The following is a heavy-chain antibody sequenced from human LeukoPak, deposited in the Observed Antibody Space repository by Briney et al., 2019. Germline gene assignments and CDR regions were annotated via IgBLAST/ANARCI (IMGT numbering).Heavy chain of an antibody. J-gene: IGHJ4*02. V-gene: IGHV1-2*02. Sequence: ASVKVSCKASGYTFTGYYMHWVRQAPGQGLEWMGWINPNSGGTNYAQKFQGRVTMTRDTSISTAYMEPSRLRSDDTAVYYCARDYYDSSGYYYVDYWGQGTLVTVSS. CDR1: GYTFTGYY. CDR2: INPNSGGT. CDR3: ARDYYDSSGYYYVDY. D-gene: IGHD3-22*01.